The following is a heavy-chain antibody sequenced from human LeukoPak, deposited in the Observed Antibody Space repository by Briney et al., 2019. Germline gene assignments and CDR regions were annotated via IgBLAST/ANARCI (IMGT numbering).Heavy chain of an antibody. CDR1: GFTFSTYS. Sequence: GGSLRLSCATSGFTFSTYSTNWVRQAPGKGLEWVSSMSTSTSHIYYADSVKGRFTISRDNAKNSLYLQMNSLRAEDTAVYYCARGGRWPQEDDAFDIWGQGTMVTVSS. CDR2: MSTSTSHI. V-gene: IGHV3-21*01. CDR3: ARGGRWPQEDDAFDI. J-gene: IGHJ3*02. D-gene: IGHD5-24*01.